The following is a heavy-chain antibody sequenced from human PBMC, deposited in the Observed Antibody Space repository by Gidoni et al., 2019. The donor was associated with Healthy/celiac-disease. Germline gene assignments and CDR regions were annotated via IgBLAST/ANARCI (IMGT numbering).Heavy chain of an antibody. Sequence: QLQLQASGPGLVKPSQTLSLTCTVSVCSIRRSSDYWGWIRQPPGKGLEWIGSIYYSGSTYYNTSRKSGVTISVDTSKNQFSLKLSSVTAADTAVYYCARHFGAGGKSYYYYGMDVWGQGTTVTVSS. CDR3: ARHFGAGGKSYYYYGMDV. J-gene: IGHJ6*02. CDR2: IYYSGST. D-gene: IGHD2-15*01. V-gene: IGHV4-39*01. CDR1: VCSIRRSSDY.